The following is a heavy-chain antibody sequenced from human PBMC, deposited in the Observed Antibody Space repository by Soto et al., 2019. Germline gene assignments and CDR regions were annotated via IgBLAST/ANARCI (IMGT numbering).Heavy chain of an antibody. J-gene: IGHJ5*02. D-gene: IGHD2-21*01. Sequence: PGGSLRLSCVASGFSLSNYGMHWVRQPPGKGLEWIALIWYEGTTKYSTDSMKGRFSISRDESKNTLYLQLNSLRAEDTATYYCARVLVSCGSSRWLDIWCQGTLVT. CDR1: GFSLSNYG. CDR2: IWYEGTTK. CDR3: ARVLVSCGSSRWLDI. V-gene: IGHV3-33*01.